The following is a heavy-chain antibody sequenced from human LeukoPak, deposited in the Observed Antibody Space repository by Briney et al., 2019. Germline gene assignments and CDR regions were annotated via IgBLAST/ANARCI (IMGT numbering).Heavy chain of an antibody. V-gene: IGHV4-38-2*02. CDR2: IYHSGST. D-gene: IGHD3-10*01. Sequence: SETLSLTCTVSGYSISSGYYWGWIRQPPGKGLEWIGSIYHSGSTYYNPSLKSRVTISVDTSKNQFSLKLSSVTAADTAVYYCARQDSLGAIIDTYYLDYWGQGTLVTVSS. CDR3: ARQDSLGAIIDTYYLDY. J-gene: IGHJ4*02. CDR1: GYSISSGYY.